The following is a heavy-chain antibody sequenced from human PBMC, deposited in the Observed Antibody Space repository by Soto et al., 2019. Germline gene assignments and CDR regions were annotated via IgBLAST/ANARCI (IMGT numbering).Heavy chain of an antibody. J-gene: IGHJ6*02. CDR1: GEAVGSGQSY. V-gene: IGHV4-61*01. CDR2: TSVTGAM. D-gene: IGHD3-10*01. Sequence: QVQLQESGPGLVKPSETLSLLCFVSGEAVGSGQSYWNWIRQAPGKGLEWIGNTSVTGAMKYNASLKSRVTMSVDTAKSQSSLTLTSVTAADSATYFCARGRADSAGSRLGRRMDVWGHGTTVTVAS. CDR3: ARGRADSAGSRLGRRMDV.